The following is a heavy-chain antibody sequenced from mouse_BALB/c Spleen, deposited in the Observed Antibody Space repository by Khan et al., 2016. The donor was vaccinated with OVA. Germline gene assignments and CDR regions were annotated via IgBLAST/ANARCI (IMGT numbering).Heavy chain of an antibody. CDR1: GFTFSSYG. CDR3: ARMARTIN. J-gene: IGHJ2*01. CDR2: INSNGGST. Sequence: EVELVESGGGLVQPGGSLKLSCAASGFTFSSYGMSWVRQTPDKRLELVATINSNGGSTYYPDSVKGRFTISRDNAKNTLYLQMSSLKSEDTAIYYCARMARTINWGKGTTLTVSS. V-gene: IGHV5-6-3*01.